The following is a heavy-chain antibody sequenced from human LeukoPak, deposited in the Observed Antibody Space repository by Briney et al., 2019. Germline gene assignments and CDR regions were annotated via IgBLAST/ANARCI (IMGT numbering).Heavy chain of an antibody. Sequence: PGGSLRLSCAASGFTFSDYYISWIRQAPGKGLEWVSYISSSSSYTNYADSVKGRFTISRDNAKNSLYLQMNSLRAEDTAVYYWARYFGGSYGGGGAFDIWGQGTMVTVSS. CDR2: ISSSSSYT. J-gene: IGHJ3*02. D-gene: IGHD1-26*01. CDR3: ARYFGGSYGGGGAFDI. V-gene: IGHV3-11*03. CDR1: GFTFSDYY.